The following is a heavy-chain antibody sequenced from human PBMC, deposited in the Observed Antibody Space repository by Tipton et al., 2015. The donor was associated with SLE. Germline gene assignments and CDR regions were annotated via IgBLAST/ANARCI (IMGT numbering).Heavy chain of an antibody. CDR1: GGSISSSSYY. CDR3: ARDQITVTKARAFDI. J-gene: IGHJ3*02. Sequence: TLSLTCTVSGGSISSSSYYWGWIRQPPGKGLEWIGSIYYSGSTYYNPSLKSRVSISVDTSKNQFSLKLSSVTAADTAVYYCARDQITVTKARAFDIWGQGTMVTVSS. D-gene: IGHD4-17*01. CDR2: IYYSGST. V-gene: IGHV4-39*07.